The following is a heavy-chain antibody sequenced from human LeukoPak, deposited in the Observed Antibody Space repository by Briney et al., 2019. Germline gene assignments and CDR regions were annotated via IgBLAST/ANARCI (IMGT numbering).Heavy chain of an antibody. CDR2: IYTSGST. D-gene: IGHD4-17*01. CDR3: ARDDYGDYGRN. Sequence: PSETLSLTCTVSGGSISSGGYYWSWIRQHPGKGLEWIGRIYTSGSTNYNPSLKGRVTMSVDTSKNQFSLKLSSVTAADTAVYYCARDDYGDYGRNWGQGTLVTVSS. CDR1: GGSISSGGYY. J-gene: IGHJ4*02. V-gene: IGHV4-61*02.